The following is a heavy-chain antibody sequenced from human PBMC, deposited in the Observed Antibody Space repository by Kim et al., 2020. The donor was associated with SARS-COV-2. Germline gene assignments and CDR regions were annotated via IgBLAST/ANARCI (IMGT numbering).Heavy chain of an antibody. J-gene: IGHJ4*02. D-gene: IGHD5-18*01. V-gene: IGHV3-49*03. Sequence: GGSLRLSCTASGFTFGDYAMSWFRQAPGKGLEWVGFIRSKAYGGTTEYAASVKGRFTISRDDSKSIAYLQMNSLKTEDTAVYYCTRAFDTAMVNYWGQGTLVTVSS. CDR1: GFTFGDYA. CDR3: TRAFDTAMVNY. CDR2: IRSKAYGGTT.